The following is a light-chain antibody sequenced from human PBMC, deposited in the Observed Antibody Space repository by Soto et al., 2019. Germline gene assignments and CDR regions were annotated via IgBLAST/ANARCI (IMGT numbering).Light chain of an antibody. J-gene: IGLJ3*02. V-gene: IGLV2-8*01. CDR1: SSDVGGYNY. CDR2: EVS. CDR3: SSYAASSTGV. Sequence: QSVPTQPPSASGSPGQSATISCTGTSSDVGGYNYVSWYQQYPGKAPKLMIYEVSKRRSGVPDRFSGSKSGNTASLTVSGLQAEDEADYYCSSYAASSTGVFGGGTQLTVL.